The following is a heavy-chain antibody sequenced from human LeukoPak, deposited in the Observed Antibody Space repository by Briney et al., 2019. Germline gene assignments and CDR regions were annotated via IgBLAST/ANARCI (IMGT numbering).Heavy chain of an antibody. CDR2: ISYDGSNK. D-gene: IGHD6-19*01. Sequence: GGSLRLSCAAPGFTFSSYAMHWVRQAPGKGLEWVAVISYDGSNKYYADSVKGRFTISRDNSKNTLYLQMNSLRAEDTAVYYCARGTPSSSGWLYYGMDVWGQGTTVTVSS. V-gene: IGHV3-30-3*01. CDR1: GFTFSSYA. CDR3: ARGTPSSSGWLYYGMDV. J-gene: IGHJ6*02.